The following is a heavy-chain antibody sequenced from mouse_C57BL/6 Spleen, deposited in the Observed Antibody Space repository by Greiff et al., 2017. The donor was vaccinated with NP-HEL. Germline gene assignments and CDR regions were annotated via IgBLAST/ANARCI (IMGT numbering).Heavy chain of an antibody. CDR2: INPNYGTT. V-gene: IGHV1-39*01. D-gene: IGHD1-1*01. CDR1: GYSFTDYN. CDR3: ARGRLVRGSSYDWYFDV. J-gene: IGHJ1*03. Sequence: EVQLQQSGPELVKPGASVKISCKASGYSFTDYNMNWVKQSNGKSLEWIGVINPNYGTTSYNQKFKGKATLTVDQSSSTAYMQLNSLTSEDSAVYYCARGRLVRGSSYDWYFDVWGTGTTVTVSS.